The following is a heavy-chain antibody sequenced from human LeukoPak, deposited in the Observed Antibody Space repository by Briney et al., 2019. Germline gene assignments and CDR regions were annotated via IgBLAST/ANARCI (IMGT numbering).Heavy chain of an antibody. V-gene: IGHV4-59*08. CDR1: GGSFSGYY. CDR2: IYYSGST. D-gene: IGHD6-13*01. Sequence: PSETLSLTCAVYGGSFSGYYWSWIRQPPGKGLEWIGYIYYSGSTTYNPSLKSRVSISVDTSKNQFSLKLSSVTAADTAVYYCARLESSSWENYFDYWGQGTLVTVSS. J-gene: IGHJ4*02. CDR3: ARLESSSWENYFDY.